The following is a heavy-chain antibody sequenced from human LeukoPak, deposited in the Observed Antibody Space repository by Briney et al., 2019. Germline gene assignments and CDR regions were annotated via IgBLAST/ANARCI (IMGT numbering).Heavy chain of an antibody. J-gene: IGHJ4*02. CDR2: INWNGGST. V-gene: IGHV3-20*04. CDR3: ARDMYYYDSSDYPIADY. Sequence: GGSLRLSCAASGFTFDDYGMSWVRQAPGKGLEWVSGINWNGGSTGYADSVKGRFTISRDNAKNSLYLRMNSLRAEDTALYYCARDMYYYDSSDYPIADYWGQGTLVTVSS. D-gene: IGHD3-22*01. CDR1: GFTFDDYG.